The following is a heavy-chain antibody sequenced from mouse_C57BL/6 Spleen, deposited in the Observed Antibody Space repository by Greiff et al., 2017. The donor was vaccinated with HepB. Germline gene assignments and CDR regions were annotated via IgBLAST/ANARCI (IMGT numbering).Heavy chain of an antibody. V-gene: IGHV1-22*01. Sequence: VHVKQSGPELVKPGASVKMSCKASGYTFTDYNMHWVKQSHGKSLEWIGYINPNNGGTSYNQKFKGKATLTVNKSSSTAYMELRSLTSEDSAVYYCARWGGSFAYWGQGTLVTVSA. D-gene: IGHD1-1*01. CDR1: GYTFTDYN. CDR3: ARWGGSFAY. J-gene: IGHJ3*01. CDR2: INPNNGGT.